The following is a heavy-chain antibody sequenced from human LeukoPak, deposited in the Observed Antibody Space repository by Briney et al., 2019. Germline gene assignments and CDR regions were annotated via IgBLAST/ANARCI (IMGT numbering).Heavy chain of an antibody. CDR3: AKYYYYSYMDV. Sequence: PGGSLRLSCAASGFTVSSNYMSWVRQAPGKGLEWVSVIYSGGSTYYADSVKGRFTISRDNSKNTLYLQMNSLRAEDTAVYYCAKYYYYSYMDVWGKGTTVTIPS. J-gene: IGHJ6*03. CDR1: GFTVSSNY. V-gene: IGHV3-53*01. CDR2: IYSGGST.